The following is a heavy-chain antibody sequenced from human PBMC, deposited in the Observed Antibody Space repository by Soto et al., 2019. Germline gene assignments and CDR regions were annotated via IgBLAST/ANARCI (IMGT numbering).Heavy chain of an antibody. CDR3: ARDQEGAVDTTIFDI. V-gene: IGHV4-31*03. J-gene: IGHJ3*02. D-gene: IGHD5-18*01. CDR2: IYYSGST. CDR1: GGSISSGGYY. Sequence: QVQLQESGPGLVKPSQTLSLTCTVSGGSISSGGYYWSWIRQHPGKGLEWIGYIYYSGSTYYNPSLKSRVTISVDTSKNQFSLKLSSVTAADTAVYYCARDQEGAVDTTIFDIWGQGTMVTVSS.